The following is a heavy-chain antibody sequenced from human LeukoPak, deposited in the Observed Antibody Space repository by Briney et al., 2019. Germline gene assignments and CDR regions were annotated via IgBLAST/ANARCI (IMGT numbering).Heavy chain of an antibody. CDR1: GFTFSDYN. D-gene: IGHD2-15*01. Sequence: PGGSLRLSCAASGFTFSDYNMRWIRQAPGKGLEWVSSISRSGSTKYYADSVKGRFTISRDNAKNSLLLQMNRLRAEDTAVYYCARVLRYCSGGNCYSGGLGYMDVWGKGTTVTISS. CDR3: ARVLRYCSGGNCYSGGLGYMDV. J-gene: IGHJ6*03. CDR2: ISRSGSTK. V-gene: IGHV3-11*01.